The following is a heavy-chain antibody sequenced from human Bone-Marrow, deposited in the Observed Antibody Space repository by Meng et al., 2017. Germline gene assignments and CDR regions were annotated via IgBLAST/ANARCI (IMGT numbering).Heavy chain of an antibody. CDR1: GVTFSGSD. CDR2: IETKPNNYAT. V-gene: IGHV3-73*01. Sequence: GESLKISCAVSGVTFSGSDIHWVRQASGKGLEWVGRIETKPNNYATSYAASVRGRFTIYRDDSKNTAYLQLNSLRAEDMAVYYCASGKWELLAWGQGTLVTVSS. J-gene: IGHJ5*02. CDR3: ASGKWELLA. D-gene: IGHD1-26*01.